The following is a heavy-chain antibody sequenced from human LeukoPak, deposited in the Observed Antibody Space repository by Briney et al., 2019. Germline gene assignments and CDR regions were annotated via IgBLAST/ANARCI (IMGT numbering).Heavy chain of an antibody. Sequence: PSETLSLTCTVSGGSISSYYWSWIRQPPGKGLEWIGYIYYSGSTNYNPSLKSRVTISVDTSKNQFSLKLSSVTAADTAVYYCARVGYSSSWYSYFDYWGQGTLVTVSS. V-gene: IGHV4-59*01. CDR3: ARVGYSSSWYSYFDY. D-gene: IGHD6-13*01. CDR2: IYYSGST. J-gene: IGHJ4*02. CDR1: GGSISSYY.